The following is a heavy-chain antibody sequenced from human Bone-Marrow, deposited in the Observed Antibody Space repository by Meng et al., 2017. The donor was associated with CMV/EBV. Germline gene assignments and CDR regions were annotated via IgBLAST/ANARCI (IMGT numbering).Heavy chain of an antibody. D-gene: IGHD5-18*01. CDR1: GFSFSSNW. V-gene: IGHV3-21*01. CDR3: ARDLRIQLWFGYYYGMDV. CDR2: ISSSSSYI. Sequence: GGSLRLSCAVSGFSFSSNWMSWVRQAPGKGLEWVSSISSSSSYIYYADSVKGRFTISRDNAKNSLYLQMNSLRAEDTAVYYCARDLRIQLWFGYYYGMDVWGQGTTVTVSS. J-gene: IGHJ6*02.